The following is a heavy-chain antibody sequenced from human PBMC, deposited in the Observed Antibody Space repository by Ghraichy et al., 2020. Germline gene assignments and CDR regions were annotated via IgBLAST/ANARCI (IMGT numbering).Heavy chain of an antibody. CDR2: IYYSGSP. V-gene: IGHV4-59*01. Sequence: SETLSLTCTVSGGSISGYYWSWIRQPPGKGLEWIGYIYYSGSPNYNPSLKSRVTISVDTSKNQFSLKLSSVTAADTAVYYCARGNAQWPFDFWGQGTLVTVS. D-gene: IGHD6-19*01. CDR1: GGSISGYY. CDR3: ARGNAQWPFDF. J-gene: IGHJ4*02.